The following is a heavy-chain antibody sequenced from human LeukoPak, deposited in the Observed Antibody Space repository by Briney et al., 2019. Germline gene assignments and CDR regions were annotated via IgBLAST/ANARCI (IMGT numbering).Heavy chain of an antibody. J-gene: IGHJ6*02. CDR3: ARGRSNYYGMDV. Sequence: SETLSLTCTVSGGSVSSGSYYWSWIRQPPGKGLEWIGYIYYSGSTNYSPSLKSRVTMSVDTSKNLFSLKVSSATAADTAVYYCARGRSNYYGMDVWGQGTTVTVSS. D-gene: IGHD1-26*01. CDR2: IYYSGST. V-gene: IGHV4-61*01. CDR1: GGSVSSGSYY.